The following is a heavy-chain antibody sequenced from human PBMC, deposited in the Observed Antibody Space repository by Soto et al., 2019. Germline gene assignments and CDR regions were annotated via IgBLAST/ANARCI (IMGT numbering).Heavy chain of an antibody. CDR2: IYPGDSDA. V-gene: IGHV5-51*01. D-gene: IGHD3-22*01. Sequence: GESLKISCKGSGYSFTNYWIGWVRQMPGKGLERMGIIYPGDSDARYSPSFQGQVTISADKSISTAYLQWSSLKASDTAMYYCARTYYFDSSAYRLDYWGQGTLVTVSS. CDR1: GYSFTNYW. J-gene: IGHJ4*02. CDR3: ARTYYFDSSAYRLDY.